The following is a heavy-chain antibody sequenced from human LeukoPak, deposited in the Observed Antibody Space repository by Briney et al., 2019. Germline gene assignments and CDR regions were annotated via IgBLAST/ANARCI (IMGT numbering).Heavy chain of an antibody. CDR3: VRDLDF. V-gene: IGHV3-7*05. J-gene: IGHJ4*02. CDR2: LKPDGRDK. CDR1: GFTFSSYW. Sequence: GGSLRLSCAASGFTFSSYWMDWVRQAPGKGLEWVANLKPDGRDKYYTDSVKGRFTISRDNAKGSLYLQMNSLRAEDTAVYYCVRDLDFWGQGTPVTVSS.